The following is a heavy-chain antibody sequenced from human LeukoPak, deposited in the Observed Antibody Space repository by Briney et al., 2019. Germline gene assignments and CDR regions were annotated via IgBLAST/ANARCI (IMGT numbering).Heavy chain of an antibody. CDR2: IWYDESNK. V-gene: IGHV3-33*01. J-gene: IGHJ4*02. Sequence: GGSLRLSCGASGFTFSSYVMHWVRQAPGKGLEWVAVIWYDESNKYYADSVKGRFTISRDNSKNTLFLQMNSLRAEDTAVYYCVRDPDVTDWGQGTLVTVSS. CDR1: GFTFSSYV. D-gene: IGHD2-21*02. CDR3: VRDPDVTD.